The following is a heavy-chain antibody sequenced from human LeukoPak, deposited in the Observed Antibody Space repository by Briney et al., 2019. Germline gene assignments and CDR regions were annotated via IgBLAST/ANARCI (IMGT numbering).Heavy chain of an antibody. V-gene: IGHV1-2*02. D-gene: IGHD3-9*01. CDR2: INPNSGGT. Sequence: GASVKVSCKASGYTFTGYYMHWVRQAPGQGPEWMGWINPNSGGTNYAQKFQGRVTMTRDTSISTAYMELSRLISDDTAVYYCARVGHFDWQNDAFDIWGQGTMVTVSS. CDR1: GYTFTGYY. J-gene: IGHJ3*02. CDR3: ARVGHFDWQNDAFDI.